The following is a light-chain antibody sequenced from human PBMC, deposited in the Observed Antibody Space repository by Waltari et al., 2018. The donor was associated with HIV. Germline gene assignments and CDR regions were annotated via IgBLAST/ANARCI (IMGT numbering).Light chain of an antibody. V-gene: IGLV2-23*02. Sequence: QSALTQPASVFGSPGQSITISCTGSSSDVGSHHFVSWYQQHPGKAPNSIMYEVSKRPSGVSNRFSGSKSGNTASLTISGLQAEDEADYYCSSHVDFIEVMFGGGTKLTVL. CDR1: SSDVGSHHF. CDR2: EVS. J-gene: IGLJ3*02. CDR3: SSHVDFIEVM.